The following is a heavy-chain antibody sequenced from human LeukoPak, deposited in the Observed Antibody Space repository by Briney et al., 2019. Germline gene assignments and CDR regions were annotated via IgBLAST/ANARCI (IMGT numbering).Heavy chain of an antibody. V-gene: IGHV3-74*01. J-gene: IGHJ4*02. D-gene: IGHD3-16*02. CDR1: GFTFSSYW. CDR2: INCDGSST. Sequence: PGGSLRLSCAASGFTFSSYWMHWVRQAPGKGLVWVSRINCDGSSTSYADSVKGRFTISRDNAKNTLYLQMNSLRAEYTAVYYCARDRWLGELSGVFDYGAGGPVVTVS. CDR3: ARDRWLGELSGVFDY.